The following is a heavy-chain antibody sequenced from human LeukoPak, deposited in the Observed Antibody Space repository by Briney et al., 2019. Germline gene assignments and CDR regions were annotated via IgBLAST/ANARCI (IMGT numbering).Heavy chain of an antibody. CDR1: GYTFTSYG. D-gene: IGHD4/OR15-4a*01. Sequence: ASMKVSCKASGYTFTSYGISWVRQTPGQGLEWMGWISAYNGNTNYAQKLQGRVTMTTDTSTSTAYMELRSLRSDDTAVYYCARDRSMTMEYFQHWGQGTLVTVSS. CDR2: ISAYNGNT. J-gene: IGHJ1*01. CDR3: ARDRSMTMEYFQH. V-gene: IGHV1-18*01.